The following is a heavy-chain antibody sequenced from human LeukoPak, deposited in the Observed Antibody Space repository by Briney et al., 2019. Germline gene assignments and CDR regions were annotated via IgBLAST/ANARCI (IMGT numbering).Heavy chain of an antibody. Sequence: PSETLSLTCTVSGGSISNYYWSWIRQPAGKGLEWIGRIHISGTTNYNPSLKSRVTMSLDTSKNQLSLRLSSVTAADTAVYYCARDRRGYSNGCDAFDIWGQGTMVTVSS. J-gene: IGHJ3*02. CDR2: IHISGTT. CDR3: ARDRRGYSNGCDAFDI. CDR1: GGSISNYY. D-gene: IGHD5-18*01. V-gene: IGHV4-4*07.